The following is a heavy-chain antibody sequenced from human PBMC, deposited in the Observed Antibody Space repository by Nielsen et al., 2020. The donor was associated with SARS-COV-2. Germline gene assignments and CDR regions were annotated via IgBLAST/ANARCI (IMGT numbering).Heavy chain of an antibody. V-gene: IGHV3-21*04. D-gene: IGHD6-13*01. Sequence: GSLKISCAASGFTFSSYSMNWVRQAPGKGLEWVSSISSSSSYIYYADSVKGRFTISRDNSKNTLYLQMNSLRAEDTAVYYCAKETVRYSSSWYEGTNWFDPWGQGTLVTVSS. CDR3: AKETVRYSSSWYEGTNWFDP. CDR2: ISSSSSYI. J-gene: IGHJ5*02. CDR1: GFTFSSYS.